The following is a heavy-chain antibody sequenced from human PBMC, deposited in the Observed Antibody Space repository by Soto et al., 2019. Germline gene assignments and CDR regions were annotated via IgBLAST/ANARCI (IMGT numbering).Heavy chain of an antibody. J-gene: IGHJ4*02. Sequence: ITLKESGPTVLKPTQTLTLTCTFSGFSFRSSNEVVGWIRQPPGKSLEWLALILWKDDKRYSPSLKSRLTITKDTAKSLVVLTMTDMGPVDTATYYCAHGILNWIGYFDDFDYWGQGSLVTVSS. CDR2: ILWKDDK. CDR1: GFSFRSSNEV. V-gene: IGHV2-5*01. D-gene: IGHD3-9*01. CDR3: AHGILNWIGYFDDFDY.